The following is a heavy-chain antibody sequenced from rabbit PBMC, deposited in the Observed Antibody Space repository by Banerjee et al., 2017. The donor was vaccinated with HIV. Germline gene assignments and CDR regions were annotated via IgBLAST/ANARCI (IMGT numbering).Heavy chain of an antibody. CDR3: ARDRGSLGRFYLNL. J-gene: IGHJ4*01. Sequence: QEQLEESGGDLVKPEGSLTLTCTASGFSFSSSYWICWVRQAPGKGLEWIACIYAGSSGSTDYASWAKGRFTISKTSSTTVTLQMTSLTAADTATYFCARDRGSLGRFYLNLWGQGTLVTVS. D-gene: IGHD4-2*01. V-gene: IGHV1S45*01. CDR2: IYAGSSGST. CDR1: GFSFSSSYW.